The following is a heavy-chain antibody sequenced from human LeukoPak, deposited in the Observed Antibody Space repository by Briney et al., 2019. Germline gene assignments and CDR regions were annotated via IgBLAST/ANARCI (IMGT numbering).Heavy chain of an antibody. V-gene: IGHV3-7*01. J-gene: IGHJ4*01. CDR3: VREGFYFFDF. Sequence: PGGSLRLSCAASGFTFTNNFMSWVRQGPGKGLEWVANIKQDGSETTYADSVRGRFTIFRDNAKDSVYLQMNSLRAEDSATYYCVREGFYFFDFWGQGTLVTVSS. CDR1: GFTFTNNF. CDR2: IKQDGSET.